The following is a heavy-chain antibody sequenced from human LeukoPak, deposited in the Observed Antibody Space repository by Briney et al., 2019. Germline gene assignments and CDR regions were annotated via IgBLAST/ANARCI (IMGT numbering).Heavy chain of an antibody. J-gene: IGHJ4*02. D-gene: IGHD1-26*01. CDR3: ARMTGVGATRAFDY. CDR2: IYYSGST. Sequence: PSETLSLTCAVSGYSISSGNWWAWIRQPPGKGLEWIGYIYYSGSTYYNPSLKSRVTMSVDTSKNQFSLKLSSVTAVDTAVYYCARMTGVGATRAFDYWGQGTLVTVSS. V-gene: IGHV4-28*01. CDR1: GYSISSGNW.